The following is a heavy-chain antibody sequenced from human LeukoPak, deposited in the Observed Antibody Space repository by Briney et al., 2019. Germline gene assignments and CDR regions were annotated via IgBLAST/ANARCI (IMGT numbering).Heavy chain of an antibody. Sequence: SEALSLTCTVSGGSISSSNYYWVWIRQPPGKGLEWVGSIYYSGSTYYNPSLKSRVTISVDTSENQFSLKLSSVTAADTAVYYCALRYFDRDYWGQGTLVTVSS. V-gene: IGHV4-39*01. CDR2: IYYSGST. J-gene: IGHJ4*02. CDR3: ALRYFDRDY. CDR1: GGSISSSNYY. D-gene: IGHD3-9*01.